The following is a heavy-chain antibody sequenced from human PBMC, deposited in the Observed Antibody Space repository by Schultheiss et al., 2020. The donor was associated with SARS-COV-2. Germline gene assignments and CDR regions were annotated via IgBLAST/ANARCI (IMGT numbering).Heavy chain of an antibody. Sequence: SETLSLTCTVSGGSISSSSYYWSWIRQPAGKGLEWIGRIYTSGSTNYNPSLKSRVTMSVDTSKNQFSLKLTSVTAADTAVYYCARGWAVFFIKPSPPTIWGQGTLVTVSS. CDR1: GGSISSSSYY. CDR2: IYTSGST. CDR3: ARGWAVFFIKPSPPTI. V-gene: IGHV4-61*02. J-gene: IGHJ4*02. D-gene: IGHD3-3*01.